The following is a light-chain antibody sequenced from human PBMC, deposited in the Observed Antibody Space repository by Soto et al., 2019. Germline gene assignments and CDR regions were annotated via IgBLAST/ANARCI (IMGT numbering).Light chain of an antibody. CDR3: QSYDSSNPDVV. V-gene: IGLV6-57*02. CDR1: SGRIASNY. J-gene: IGLJ2*01. CDR2: EDN. Sequence: NFMLTQPHSVSESPGKTVTISCTGSSGRIASNYLQWYQQRPGSAPATVIYEDNQRPSGVPDRVSGSIDSSSNSASLTISGLKTEDEADYYCQSYDSSNPDVVFGGGTKLTVL.